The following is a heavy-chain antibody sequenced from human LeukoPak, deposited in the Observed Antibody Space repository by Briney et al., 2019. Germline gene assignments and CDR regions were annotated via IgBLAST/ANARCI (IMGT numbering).Heavy chain of an antibody. CDR3: ARDWFPEEKHIAVAPPTYCFVY. Sequence: GRSLRLSCAASGFTFSSYAMHWVRQAPGKGLEWVAVISYDGSNKYYADSVKGRFTISRDNSKNTLYLQMNSLRAEDTAVYYCARDWFPEEKHIAVAPPTYCFVYWGQGTLVTVSS. CDR1: GFTFSSYA. J-gene: IGHJ4*02. D-gene: IGHD6-19*01. CDR2: ISYDGSNK. V-gene: IGHV3-30-3*01.